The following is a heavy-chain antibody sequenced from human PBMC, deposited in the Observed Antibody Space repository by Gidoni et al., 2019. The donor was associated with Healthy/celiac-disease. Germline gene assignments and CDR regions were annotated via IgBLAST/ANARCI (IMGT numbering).Heavy chain of an antibody. J-gene: IGHJ5*02. Sequence: QVQLVQSGAEVTKPGASVKVSCKASGYTFTSYYMHWVRQAPGQGLEWMGIINPSGGSTSYAQKFQGRVTMTRDTSTSTVYMELSSLRSEDTAVYYCARDHPPGGVPAAGEEVWFDPWGQGTLVTVSS. CDR3: ARDHPPGGVPAAGEEVWFDP. D-gene: IGHD2-2*01. V-gene: IGHV1-46*01. CDR1: GYTFTSYY. CDR2: INPSGGST.